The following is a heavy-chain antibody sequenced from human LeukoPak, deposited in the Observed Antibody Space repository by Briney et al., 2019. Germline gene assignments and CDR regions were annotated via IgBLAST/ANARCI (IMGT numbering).Heavy chain of an antibody. V-gene: IGHV3-30*02. Sequence: GGSLRLSCAASGFTFRTYGMHWVRQAPGKGLEWVTFIPSDGSKKYYADSVKGRFTISRDNSKNTLYLQMNSLRAEDTAVYYCARDMGYFVPDAFDIWGQGTMVTVSS. D-gene: IGHD3-9*01. CDR3: ARDMGYFVPDAFDI. J-gene: IGHJ3*02. CDR1: GFTFRTYG. CDR2: IPSDGSKK.